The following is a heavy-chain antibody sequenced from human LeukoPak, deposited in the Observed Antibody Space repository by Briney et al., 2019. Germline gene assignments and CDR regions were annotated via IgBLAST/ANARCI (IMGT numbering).Heavy chain of an antibody. CDR1: EFTFSTYG. Sequence: PGGSLRLSCVASEFTFSTYGMHWVRQAPGKGLEWMAVISSGGGHSYYADSVKGRFTISRDNSKNTVYLQMNSLRPEDTAVYYCAKEASFGNWYLDLWGRGTLVTVSS. J-gene: IGHJ2*01. CDR2: ISSGGGHS. V-gene: IGHV3-30*18. D-gene: IGHD3-10*01. CDR3: AKEASFGNWYLDL.